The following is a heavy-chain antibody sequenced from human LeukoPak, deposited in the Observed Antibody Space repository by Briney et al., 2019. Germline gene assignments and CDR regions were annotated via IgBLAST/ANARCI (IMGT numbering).Heavy chain of an antibody. Sequence: GGSLRLSCAASGFTFSSCGMHWVRQAPGKGLEYVSAISSSGGSTHYAGSVKGRFTISRDNSQSTLYLQMSSLRPEDTAVYYCVKHRAGPHNGGSGSAFDIWGQGTMVTVSS. CDR3: VKHRAGPHNGGSGSAFDI. CDR1: GFTFSSCG. CDR2: ISSSGGST. V-gene: IGHV3-64D*06. J-gene: IGHJ3*02. D-gene: IGHD4-23*01.